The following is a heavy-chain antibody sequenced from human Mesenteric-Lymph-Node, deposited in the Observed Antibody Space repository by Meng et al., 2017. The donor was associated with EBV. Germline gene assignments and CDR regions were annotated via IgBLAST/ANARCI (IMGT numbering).Heavy chain of an antibody. D-gene: IGHD3-22*01. J-gene: IGHJ4*02. CDR2: IFPTGGT. Sequence: QVRLQGSGRGLVKPSGTLSLTCAVSGGSISSSNWWTWVRQPPGKGLEWIGEIFPTGGTNYNPSLKSRVTISVDKSKNQFSLKLSSVTAADTAVYYCAREGEVGYYESSGYYYWGQGTLVTVSS. V-gene: IGHV4-4*02. CDR3: AREGEVGYYESSGYYY. CDR1: GGSISSSNW.